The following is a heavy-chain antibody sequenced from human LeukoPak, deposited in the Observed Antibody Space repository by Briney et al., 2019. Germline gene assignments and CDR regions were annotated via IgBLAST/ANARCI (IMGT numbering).Heavy chain of an antibody. Sequence: PSETLSLTCTVSGGSISSYYWSWIRQPPGKGLEWIGYIYYSGSTYYNPSLKSRVTISVDTSKNQFSLKLSSVTAADTAVYYCARRGGIDYWGQGTLVTVSS. CDR2: IYYSGST. V-gene: IGHV4-59*08. J-gene: IGHJ4*02. CDR3: ARRGGIDY. CDR1: GGSISSYY. D-gene: IGHD2-15*01.